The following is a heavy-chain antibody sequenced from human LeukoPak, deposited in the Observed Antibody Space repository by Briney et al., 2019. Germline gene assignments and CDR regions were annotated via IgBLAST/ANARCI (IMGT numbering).Heavy chain of an antibody. CDR1: GYTFTSYD. CDR2: IIPIFGTA. Sequence: VASVKVSCKASGYTFTSYDINWVRQAPGQGLEWMGGIIPIFGTANYAQKFQGRVTMTRDTSISTAYMELSRLRSDDTAVYYCARGEGLWGENFDYWGQGTLVTVSS. CDR3: ARGEGLWGENFDY. J-gene: IGHJ4*02. V-gene: IGHV1-8*01. D-gene: IGHD5-18*01.